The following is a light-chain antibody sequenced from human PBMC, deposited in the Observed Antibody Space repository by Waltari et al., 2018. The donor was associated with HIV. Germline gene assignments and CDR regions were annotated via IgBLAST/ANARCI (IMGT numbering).Light chain of an antibody. V-gene: IGKV3-15*01. CDR2: GAS. CDR1: QSITTK. Sequence: EIVMTQSPATLSVSPGERVTLSCRASQSITTKLAWYQQTPGPAPRLLIYGASTRAPGIPDRFSGSGSGTEFTLTISSLQSEDFAIYYCQQYNNWPPWTFGQGTKVEI. J-gene: IGKJ1*01. CDR3: QQYNNWPPWT.